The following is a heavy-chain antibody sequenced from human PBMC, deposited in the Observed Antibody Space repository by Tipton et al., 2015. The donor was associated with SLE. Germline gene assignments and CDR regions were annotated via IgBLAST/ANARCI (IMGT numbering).Heavy chain of an antibody. J-gene: IGHJ3*02. CDR2: IHHSGTT. D-gene: IGHD3-9*01. CDR1: GVSTSSGGYF. CDR3: VSSGYPPGTFES. V-gene: IGHV4-31*03. Sequence: TLSLTCTVSGVSTSSGGYFWNWIRHYPGKGLEWIGSIHHSGTTHYNPSLKSRVTLAVDTSKNQFSLKLSVVTAADTAVYYCVSSGYPPGTFESWGQGTMVTVSS.